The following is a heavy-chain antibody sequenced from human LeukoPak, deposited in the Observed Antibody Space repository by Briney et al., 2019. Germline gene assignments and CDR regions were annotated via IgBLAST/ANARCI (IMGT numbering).Heavy chain of an antibody. CDR3: VSKRGLVVDY. Sequence: GGSLRLSCAASGFTFSSYAMSWVRQAPGKGLEWVSAISASSNYILYADSVKGRFTISRDNSKNTLYLQMNSLRADDTAVHYCVSKRGLVVDYWGQGTLVTVSS. D-gene: IGHD2-15*01. CDR2: ISASSNYI. V-gene: IGHV3-23*01. CDR1: GFTFSSYA. J-gene: IGHJ4*02.